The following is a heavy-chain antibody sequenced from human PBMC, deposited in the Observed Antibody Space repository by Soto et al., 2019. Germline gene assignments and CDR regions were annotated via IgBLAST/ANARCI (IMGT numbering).Heavy chain of an antibody. D-gene: IGHD3-10*01. Sequence: GASVKVSCKASGYTFTSYAMHWVRQAPGQRLEWMGWINAGNGNTKYSQKFQGRVTITRDTSASTAYMELSSLRSEDTAVYYCAKETSLWFGELTFDYWGQGTLVTVSS. CDR1: GYTFTSYA. CDR2: INAGNGNT. CDR3: AKETSLWFGELTFDY. J-gene: IGHJ4*02. V-gene: IGHV1-3*01.